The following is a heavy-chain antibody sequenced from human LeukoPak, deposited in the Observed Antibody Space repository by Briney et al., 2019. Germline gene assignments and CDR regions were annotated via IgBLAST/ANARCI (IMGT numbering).Heavy chain of an antibody. V-gene: IGHV4-34*01. D-gene: IGHD6-19*01. Sequence: PSETLSLTCAVYGGSFSGYYWSWIRQPPGKGLEWIGEFKHSGSTNYNPSLKSRVTISVDTSRNQCSLKLSSVTAADTAVYYCARVRTGSGWYLSIFVFDYWGQGTLVTVSS. CDR3: ARVRTGSGWYLSIFVFDY. CDR1: GGSFSGYY. J-gene: IGHJ4*02. CDR2: FKHSGST.